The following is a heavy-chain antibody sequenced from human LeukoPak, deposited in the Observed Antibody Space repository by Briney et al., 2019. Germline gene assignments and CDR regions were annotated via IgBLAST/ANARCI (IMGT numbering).Heavy chain of an antibody. V-gene: IGHV1-2*06. D-gene: IGHD4-23*01. CDR3: ARAGYPTVGWFDP. CDR1: GYTFTGYY. Sequence: ASVKVSCKASGYTFTGYYMHWVRQAPGQGLEWMGRINPNSGGTNYAQKFQGRVTMTRDTSISTAYMELSRLKSDDTAVYYCARAGYPTVGWFDPWGQGTLVTVSS. J-gene: IGHJ5*02. CDR2: INPNSGGT.